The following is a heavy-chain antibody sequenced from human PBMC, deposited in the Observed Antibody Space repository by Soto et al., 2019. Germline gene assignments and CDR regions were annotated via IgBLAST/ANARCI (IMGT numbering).Heavy chain of an antibody. CDR1: GGTFSSYA. CDR3: ARDLGYCSSTSCPGYFDY. D-gene: IGHD2-2*01. CDR2: IIPIFGAA. V-gene: IGHV1-69*13. Sequence: GASVKVSCKASGGTFSSYAISWVRQAPGQGLEWMGGIIPIFGAANYAQKFRGRVTITADESTSTAYMELSSLRSEDTAVYYCARDLGYCSSTSCPGYFDYWGQGTLVTVSS. J-gene: IGHJ4*02.